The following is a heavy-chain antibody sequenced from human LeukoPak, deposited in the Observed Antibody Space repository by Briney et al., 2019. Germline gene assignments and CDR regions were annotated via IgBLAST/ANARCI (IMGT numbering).Heavy chain of an antibody. J-gene: IGHJ4*02. D-gene: IGHD1-26*01. CDR2: IYSGGST. CDR3: ASPSGSYYFDY. V-gene: IGHV3-66*02. CDR1: GFTVSSNY. Sequence: RPGGSLRLSFAAYGFTVSSNYMSWVRQAPGKGLEWVSVIYSGGSTYYADSVKGRFTISRDNSKNTLYLQMNSLRAEDTAVYYCASPSGSYYFDYWGQGTLVTVSS.